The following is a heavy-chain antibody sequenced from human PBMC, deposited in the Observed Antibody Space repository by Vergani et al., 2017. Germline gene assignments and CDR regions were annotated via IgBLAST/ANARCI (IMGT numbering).Heavy chain of an antibody. CDR1: GGSFSGYY. V-gene: IGHV4-34*01. CDR2: INHSGST. J-gene: IGHJ3*02. Sequence: QVQLQQWGAGLLKPSETLSLTCAVSGGSFSGYYWSWIRQPPGKGLEWIGEINHSGSTNYNPSLKSRVTISVDTSKNQFSLKLSSVTAADTAVYYCARHLAYYYDSSGYYFGAFDIWGQGTMVTVSS. CDR3: ARHLAYYYDSSGYYFGAFDI. D-gene: IGHD3-22*01.